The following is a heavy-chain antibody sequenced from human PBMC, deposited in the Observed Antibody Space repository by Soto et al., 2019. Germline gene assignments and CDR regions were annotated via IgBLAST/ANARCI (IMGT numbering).Heavy chain of an antibody. CDR3: ATGVPMTTVKDDAFDI. CDR1: GYTLTELS. V-gene: IGHV1-24*01. Sequence: QVQLVQSGDEVKKPGASVKVSCKVSGYTLTELSMHWVRQAPGKGLEWMGGFDPEDGETIYAQKFQGRVTMTEETSTDPAYMELSSLRSEDTAVYYCATGVPMTTVKDDAFDIWGQGTMVTVS. J-gene: IGHJ3*02. CDR2: FDPEDGET. D-gene: IGHD4-17*01.